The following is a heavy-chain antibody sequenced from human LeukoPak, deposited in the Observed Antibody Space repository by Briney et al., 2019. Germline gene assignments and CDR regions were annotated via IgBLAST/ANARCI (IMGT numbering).Heavy chain of an antibody. CDR2: IYYSGST. D-gene: IGHD3-16*02. J-gene: IGHJ4*02. CDR3: ARARVIPASFDD. Sequence: SETLSLTCTVSDGSISSGGYYWSWIRQHPGKGLEWIGYIYYSGSTYYSPSLKSRVTISVDTSKNQFSLKLTSVTAADTAVYYCARARVIPASFDDWGQGALVTVSS. CDR1: DGSISSGGYY. V-gene: IGHV4-31*03.